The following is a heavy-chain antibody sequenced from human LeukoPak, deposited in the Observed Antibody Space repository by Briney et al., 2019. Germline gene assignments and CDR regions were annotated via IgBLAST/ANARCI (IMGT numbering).Heavy chain of an antibody. J-gene: IGHJ6*02. CDR3: ARGLRSHGMDV. CDR1: GFSFSSYS. CDR2: ISSSSSYI. Sequence: PGGSLRLSCAASGFSFSSYSMNWVRQAPGKGLEWVSSISSSSSYIYYADSVKGRFTISRDNAKNSLYLQMNSLRAEDTAVYYCARGLRSHGMDVWGQGTTFTVSS. V-gene: IGHV3-21*01.